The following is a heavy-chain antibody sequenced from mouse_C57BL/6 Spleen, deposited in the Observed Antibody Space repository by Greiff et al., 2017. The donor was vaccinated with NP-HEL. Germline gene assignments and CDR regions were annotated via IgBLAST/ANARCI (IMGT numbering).Heavy chain of an antibody. D-gene: IGHD2-1*01. CDR3: ARGNRNYAFDY. Sequence: VQLQQSGPELVKPGASVKISCKASGYAFSSSWMNWVKQRPGKGLEWIGRIYPGDGDTNYNGKFKGKATLTADKSSSTAYMQLSSLTSGDSAVYFCARGNRNYAFDYWGQGTTLTVSS. J-gene: IGHJ2*01. V-gene: IGHV1-82*01. CDR2: IYPGDGDT. CDR1: GYAFSSSW.